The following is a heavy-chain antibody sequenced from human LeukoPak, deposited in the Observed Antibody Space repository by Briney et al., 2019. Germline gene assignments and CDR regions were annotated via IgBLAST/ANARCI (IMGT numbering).Heavy chain of an antibody. CDR3: AREGDRRAFDI. CDR1: GFTFSNYW. Sequence: GGSLRLSCPAPGFTFSNYWMSWVRQAPGKGLQWLANIKQDENEKDYVDSVKGRFTISRDNAKSSLYLQMNSLRNEVTAVYYCAREGDRRAFDIWGQGTMVTASS. V-gene: IGHV3-7*01. J-gene: IGHJ3*02. CDR2: IKQDENEK.